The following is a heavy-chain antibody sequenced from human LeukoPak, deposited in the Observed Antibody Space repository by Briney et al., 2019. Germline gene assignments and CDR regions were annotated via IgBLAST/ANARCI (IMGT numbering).Heavy chain of an antibody. D-gene: IGHD1-26*01. Sequence: PGGSLRLSCAASGFTFRSYEMNWVRQAPGKGLEWLSYISSSGSTIYYADSVKGRFTISRDNAKNLLYLQMNSLRAEDTAVYYCARDRPVGATLDYWGQGTLVTVSS. CDR2: ISSSGSTI. CDR3: ARDRPVGATLDY. J-gene: IGHJ4*02. CDR1: GFTFRSYE. V-gene: IGHV3-48*03.